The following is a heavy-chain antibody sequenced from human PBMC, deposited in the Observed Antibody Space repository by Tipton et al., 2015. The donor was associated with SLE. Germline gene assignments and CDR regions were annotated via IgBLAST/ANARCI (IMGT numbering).Heavy chain of an antibody. V-gene: IGHV3-30*02. CDR3: AKELPNIAVVGIDY. CDR2: IRYDGSNK. D-gene: IGHD6-19*01. J-gene: IGHJ4*02. CDR1: GFTFSSYG. Sequence: SGFTFSSYGMHWVRQAPGKGLEWVAFIRYDGSNKYYADSVKGRFTISRDNSKNTLYLQMNSLRAEDTAVYYCAKELPNIAVVGIDYWGQGTLVTVSS.